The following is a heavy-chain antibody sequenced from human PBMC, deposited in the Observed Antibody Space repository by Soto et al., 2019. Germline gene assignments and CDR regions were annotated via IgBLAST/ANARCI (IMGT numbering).Heavy chain of an antibody. V-gene: IGHV4-4*02. Sequence: SETLSLTCAVSSGSISSSNWWSWVRQPPGKGLEWIGEIYHSGSTNYNPSLKSRVTISVDKSKNQFSLKLSSVTAADTAVYYCARSNSSSSRSYYYYYMDVWGKGTTVTVSS. D-gene: IGHD6-6*01. J-gene: IGHJ6*03. CDR1: SGSISSSNW. CDR3: ARSNSSSSRSYYYYYMDV. CDR2: IYHSGST.